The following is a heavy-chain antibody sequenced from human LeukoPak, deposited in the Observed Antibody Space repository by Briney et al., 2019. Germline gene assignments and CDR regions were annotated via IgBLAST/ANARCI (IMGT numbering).Heavy chain of an antibody. V-gene: IGHV1-2*02. CDR3: ARADFWSGYPLDY. D-gene: IGHD3-3*01. CDR2: INPNSGDA. CDR1: GYTFTGYY. Sequence: ASVKVSCKASGYTFTGYYMHWVRQAPGQGLEWMGWINPNSGDATYAQHFQGRVTMTRDTSINTAYMELSRLRSDDTAAYYCARADFWSGYPLDYWGQGTLVTVSS. J-gene: IGHJ4*02.